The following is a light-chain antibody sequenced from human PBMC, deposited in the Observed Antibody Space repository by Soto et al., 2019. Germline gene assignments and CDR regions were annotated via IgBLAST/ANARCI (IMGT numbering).Light chain of an antibody. CDR1: ESVSLNY. J-gene: IGKJ2*01. CDR2: GAS. V-gene: IGKV3-20*01. CDR3: QQYGSSPYT. Sequence: EIVLTQSAGTLSLSPGERATLSCRASESVSLNYLAWSQQKPGQTPRLLIYGASRRATGIPDRFTAGGSGTDFTLTITRLEPEDFAVYYCQQYGSSPYTFGQGTKLEIK.